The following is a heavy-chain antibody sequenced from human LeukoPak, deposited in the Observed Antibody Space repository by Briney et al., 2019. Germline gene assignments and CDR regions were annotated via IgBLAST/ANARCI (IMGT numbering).Heavy chain of an antibody. CDR3: AREVLCSSTSCYDY. V-gene: IGHV1-18*01. J-gene: IGHJ4*02. D-gene: IGHD2-2*01. CDR1: GYTFTSYG. Sequence: ASVKVSCKASGYTFTSYGISWVRQAPGQGLEWMGWISAYNGNTNYAQKLQGRVTMTTDTSTSTAYMELRSLRSDDTAVYYCAREVLCSSTSCYDYWGQGTLVTVSS. CDR2: ISAYNGNT.